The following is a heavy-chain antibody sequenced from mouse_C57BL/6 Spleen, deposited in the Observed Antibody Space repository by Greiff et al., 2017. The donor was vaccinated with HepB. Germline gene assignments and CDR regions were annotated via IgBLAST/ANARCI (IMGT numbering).Heavy chain of an antibody. Sequence: VQLQESGPGLVKPSQSLSLTCSVTGYSITSGYYWNWIRQFPGNKLEWMGYISYDGSNNYNPSLKNRISITRDTAKNQFFLKLNSVTTEDTATYYCARERGLDYYAMDYWGQGTSVTVSS. D-gene: IGHD2-4*01. CDR2: ISYDGSN. CDR1: GYSITSGYY. CDR3: ARERGLDYYAMDY. J-gene: IGHJ4*01. V-gene: IGHV3-6*01.